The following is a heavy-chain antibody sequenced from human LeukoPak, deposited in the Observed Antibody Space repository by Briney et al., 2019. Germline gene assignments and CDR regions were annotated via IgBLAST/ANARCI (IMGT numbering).Heavy chain of an antibody. CDR2: ISWNSGSI. Sequence: GGSLRLSCAASGFTFDDYAMHWVRQAPGKGLEWVSGISWNSGSIGYADSVKGRFTISRDNAKDSLYLQMNSLRAEDTALYYCAKGAYGYCSGGSCLQLTVFHWSQGTLVTVSS. CDR1: GFTFDDYA. V-gene: IGHV3-9*01. J-gene: IGHJ4*02. CDR3: AKGAYGYCSGGSCLQLTVFH. D-gene: IGHD2-15*01.